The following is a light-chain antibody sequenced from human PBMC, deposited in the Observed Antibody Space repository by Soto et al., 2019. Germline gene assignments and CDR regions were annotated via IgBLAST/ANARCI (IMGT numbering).Light chain of an antibody. CDR3: QQYATYWT. CDR2: KAS. Sequence: DIPMTQSPSTLSASVGDRVTITCRASQSINSWLAWYQQKPGKAPKLLMYKASSLKSGVPSRFSGSGSGTEFTLTINSLQPDDFATYYCQQYATYWTFGQGTKVDIK. V-gene: IGKV1-5*03. CDR1: QSINSW. J-gene: IGKJ1*01.